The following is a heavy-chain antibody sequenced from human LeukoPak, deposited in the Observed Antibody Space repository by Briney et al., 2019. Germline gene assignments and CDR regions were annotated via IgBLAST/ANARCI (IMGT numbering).Heavy chain of an antibody. V-gene: IGHV3-48*04. J-gene: IGHJ6*04. Sequence: GGSLRLSCAASGLTFSFYSMNWVRQAPGKGLEWVSYISSSGSTIYYADSVKGRFTISRDNAKNSLYPQMNSLRAEDTAVYYCAELGITMIGGVWGKGTTVTISS. CDR1: GLTFSFYS. CDR3: AELGITMIGGV. D-gene: IGHD3-10*02. CDR2: ISSSGSTI.